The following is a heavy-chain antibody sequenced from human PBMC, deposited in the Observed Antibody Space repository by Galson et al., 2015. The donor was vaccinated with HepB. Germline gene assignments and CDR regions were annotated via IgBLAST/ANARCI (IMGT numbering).Heavy chain of an antibody. CDR2: IWYDGSNK. D-gene: IGHD6-13*01. CDR3: ARESINPRIAAAGTNYYYYYMDV. J-gene: IGHJ6*03. Sequence: SLRLSCAASGFTFSSYGMHWVRQAPGKGLEWVAVIWYDGSNKYYADSVKGRFTISRDNSKNTLYLQMNSLRAEGTAVYYCARESINPRIAAAGTNYYYYYMDVWGKGTTVTVSS. CDR1: GFTFSSYG. V-gene: IGHV3-33*01.